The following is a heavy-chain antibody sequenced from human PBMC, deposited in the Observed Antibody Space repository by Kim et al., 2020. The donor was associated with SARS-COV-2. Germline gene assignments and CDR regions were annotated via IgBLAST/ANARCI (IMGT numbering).Heavy chain of an antibody. CDR1: GFTFSSYS. J-gene: IGHJ3*02. CDR3: ARSEDDPDAFDI. Sequence: GGSLRLSCAASGFTFSSYSMNWVRQAPGKGLEWVSSISSSSSYIYYADSVKGRFTISRDNAKNSLYLQMNSLRAEDTAVYYCARSEDDPDAFDIWGQGTMVTVSS. CDR2: ISSSSSYI. V-gene: IGHV3-21*01.